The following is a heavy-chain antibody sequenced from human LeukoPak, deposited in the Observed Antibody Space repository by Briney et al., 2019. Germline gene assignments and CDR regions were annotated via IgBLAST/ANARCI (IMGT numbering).Heavy chain of an antibody. Sequence: GASVKVSCKVSGYTLTKLSMHWVRQAPGQGLEWMGGIIPTFGTAKYAQKFQGRVTITADESTSTAYMELSSLRSEDTAVYYCARDRRSRYCSSTRCYLGCFDPWGQGTLVTVSS. CDR2: IIPTFGTA. CDR1: GYTLTKLS. J-gene: IGHJ5*02. V-gene: IGHV1-69*13. CDR3: ARDRRSRYCSSTRCYLGCFDP. D-gene: IGHD2-2*01.